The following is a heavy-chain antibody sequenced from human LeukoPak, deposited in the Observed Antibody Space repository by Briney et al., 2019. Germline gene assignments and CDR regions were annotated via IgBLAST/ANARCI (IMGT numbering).Heavy chain of an antibody. J-gene: IGHJ4*02. Sequence: ASETLSLTCAVYGGSFSGYYWSWIRQPPGKGLEWIGEINHSGSTNYNPSLKSRVTISVDTSKNQFSLKLSSVTAADTAVYYCAREGGPYRPLDYSGQGTLVTVS. CDR1: GGSFSGYY. CDR3: AREGGPYRPLDY. D-gene: IGHD3-16*01. CDR2: INHSGST. V-gene: IGHV4-34*01.